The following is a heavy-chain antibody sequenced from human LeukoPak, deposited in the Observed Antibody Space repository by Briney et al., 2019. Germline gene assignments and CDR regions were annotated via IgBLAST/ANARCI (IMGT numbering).Heavy chain of an antibody. V-gene: IGHV4-59*11. CDR2: IYHSGGT. J-gene: IGHJ5*02. CDR3: ATLDPFYSGSYSNWFDP. CDR1: GGSISSHF. D-gene: IGHD1-26*01. Sequence: SETLSLTCTVSGGSISSHFWSWIRQPPGKGLEWIGYIYHSGGTNYNPSLKSRVTISVDTSKNQFSLKLSSVTAADTAVYYCATLDPFYSGSYSNWFDPWGQGTLVTVSS.